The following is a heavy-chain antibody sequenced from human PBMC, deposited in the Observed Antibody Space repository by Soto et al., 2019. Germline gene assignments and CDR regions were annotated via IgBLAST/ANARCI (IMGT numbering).Heavy chain of an antibody. CDR2: ISYDVTKR. J-gene: IGHJ4*02. V-gene: IGHV3-30-3*01. CDR1: GFTFSSFS. D-gene: IGHD1-26*01. Sequence: PGGSLRLSCAVSGFTFSSFSMHWVRQAPGKGLEWVAVISYDVTKRDYVDSVKGRFTISRDNSKNMLYLQMNSLRAEDTAVYYCAKSWYSELRNYFDYWGQGTLVTVSS. CDR3: AKSWYSELRNYFDY.